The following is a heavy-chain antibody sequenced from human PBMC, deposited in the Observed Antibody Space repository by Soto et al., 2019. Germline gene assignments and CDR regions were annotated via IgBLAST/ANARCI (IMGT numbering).Heavy chain of an antibody. Sequence: SETLSLTCSVSGGTISGYYWTWIRQPAGKGLEWIGRIYSSGNTKYNPSLQSRVTMSLDTSNNQFSLRLTSVTAADPAVYYCARGQRFSDWFDPWGQGTLVTVSS. D-gene: IGHD3-3*01. CDR3: ARGQRFSDWFDP. V-gene: IGHV4-4*07. CDR1: GGTISGYY. CDR2: IYSSGNT. J-gene: IGHJ5*02.